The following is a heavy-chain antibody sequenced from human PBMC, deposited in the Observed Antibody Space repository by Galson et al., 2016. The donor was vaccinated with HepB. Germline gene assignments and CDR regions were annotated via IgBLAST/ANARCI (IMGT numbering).Heavy chain of an antibody. J-gene: IGHJ4*02. D-gene: IGHD2-15*01. CDR1: GYTFTSYY. CDR2: INPSGGGT. V-gene: IGHV1-46*01. CDR3: VGYCSGGSCPTGGGGYSYGLDY. Sequence: SVKVSCKASGYTFTSYYMHWVRQAPGQGLEWMGIINPSGGGTSYAQKFQGRVTMTRDTSTSTVYMELSSLRSEDTAVYYCVGYCSGGSCPTGGGGYSYGLDYWGQGTLVTVSS.